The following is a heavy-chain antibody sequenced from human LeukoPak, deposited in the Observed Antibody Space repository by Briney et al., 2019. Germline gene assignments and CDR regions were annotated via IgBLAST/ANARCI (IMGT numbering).Heavy chain of an antibody. CDR2: ISSSSSYI. CDR3: ARDLFHYYDSSGYYPSGAFDI. CDR1: GFTFSSYS. V-gene: IGHV3-21*01. J-gene: IGHJ3*02. Sequence: PGGSLRPSCAASGFTFSSYSMNWVRQAPGKGLEWVSSISSSSSYIYYADSVKGRFTISRDNAKNSLYLQMNSLRAEDTAVYYCARDLFHYYDSSGYYPSGAFDIWGQGTMVTVSS. D-gene: IGHD3-22*01.